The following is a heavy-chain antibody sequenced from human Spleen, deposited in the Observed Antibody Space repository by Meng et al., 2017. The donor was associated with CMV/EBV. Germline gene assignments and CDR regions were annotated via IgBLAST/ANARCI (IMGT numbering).Heavy chain of an antibody. CDR3: VRDWKYS. V-gene: IGHV3-21*01. CDR2: ISETSSYI. J-gene: IGHJ4*02. CDR1: GFTFNSYA. D-gene: IGHD1-1*01. Sequence: GESLKISCAASGFTFNSYAMNWVRQAPGKGLEWVSYISETSSYIYYADSVKGRFTISRDNANNSLYLQMHSMRAEDPAHYYCVRDWKYSWGQGTLVTVSS.